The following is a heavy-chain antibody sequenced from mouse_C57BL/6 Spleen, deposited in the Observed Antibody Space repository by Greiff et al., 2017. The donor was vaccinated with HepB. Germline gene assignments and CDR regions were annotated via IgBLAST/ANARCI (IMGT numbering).Heavy chain of an antibody. D-gene: IGHD3-2*02. CDR1: GYAFSSSW. V-gene: IGHV1-82*01. Sequence: QVQLQQSGPELVKPGASVKISCKASGYAFSSSWMNWVKQRPGKGLEWIGRIYPGDGDTNYNGKFKGKATLTADKSSSTAYMQLSSLTSEDSAVYFCAKGFRNAMDYWGQGTSVTVSS. J-gene: IGHJ4*01. CDR3: AKGFRNAMDY. CDR2: IYPGDGDT.